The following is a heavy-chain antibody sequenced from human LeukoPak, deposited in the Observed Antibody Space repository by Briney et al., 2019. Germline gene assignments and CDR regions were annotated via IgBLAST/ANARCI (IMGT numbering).Heavy chain of an antibody. CDR2: ISYDGSNK. J-gene: IGHJ3*02. V-gene: IGHV3-30-3*01. CDR3: ARGGRWELLHAFDI. D-gene: IGHD1-26*01. Sequence: GGSLRLSCAASGFTFSSYAMHWVRRAPGKGLEWVAVISYDGSNKYYADSVKGRFTISRDNSKNTLYLQMNSLRAEDTAVYYCARGGRWELLHAFDIWGQGTMVTVSS. CDR1: GFTFSSYA.